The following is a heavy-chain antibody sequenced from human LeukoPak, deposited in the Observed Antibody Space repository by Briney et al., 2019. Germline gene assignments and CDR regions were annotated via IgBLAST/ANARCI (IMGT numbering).Heavy chain of an antibody. CDR3: ARDSGSGWYR. Sequence: PGGSLRLSCEASGFTFSDYDMAWIRQAPGKGLEWVSFIRSSGTSIYYADSVKGRFTISRDNSKNTLYLQMNSLRAEDTAVYYCARDSGSGWYRWGQGTLVTVSS. CDR1: GFTFSDYD. V-gene: IGHV3-11*04. D-gene: IGHD6-19*01. CDR2: IRSSGTSI. J-gene: IGHJ4*02.